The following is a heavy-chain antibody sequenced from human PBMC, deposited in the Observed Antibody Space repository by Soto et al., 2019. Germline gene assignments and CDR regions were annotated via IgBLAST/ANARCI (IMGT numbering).Heavy chain of an antibody. J-gene: IGHJ4*02. CDR2: ISISNDFI. CDR3: ARVPNDSSGYSIDY. Sequence: GGSLRLSCAASGFTFRRYVMTWVRQGPGKGLEWVSDISISNDFIYYADSVKGRFTISRDNAKNSLYLQMNSLRHEDTAVYYCARVPNDSSGYSIDYWGQGTLVTVSS. CDR1: GFTFRRYV. D-gene: IGHD3-22*01. V-gene: IGHV3-48*02.